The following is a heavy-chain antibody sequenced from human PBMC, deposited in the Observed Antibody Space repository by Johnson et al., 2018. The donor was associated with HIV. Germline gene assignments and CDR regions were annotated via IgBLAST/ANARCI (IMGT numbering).Heavy chain of an antibody. CDR1: GFTFSSYA. CDR2: ISYDGSNK. J-gene: IGHJ3*02. Sequence: HVQLVESGGGVVQPGRSLRLSCAASGFTFSSYAMHWVRQAPGKGLEWVAVISYDGSNKYYADSVKGRFTISRDNSKNTLYLQMNSLRAEDTAVYYCAKGSRAGAVYDFWSGVRDAFDIWGQGTMVTVSS. CDR3: AKGSRAGAVYDFWSGVRDAFDI. V-gene: IGHV3-30*04. D-gene: IGHD3-3*01.